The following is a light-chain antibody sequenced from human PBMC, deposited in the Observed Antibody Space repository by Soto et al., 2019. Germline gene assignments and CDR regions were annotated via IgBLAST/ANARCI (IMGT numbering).Light chain of an antibody. J-gene: IGKJ1*01. V-gene: IGKV1-8*01. CDR3: QQYYSYPQT. CDR2: AAS. CDR1: QGISSY. Sequence: AIRMTQSPSSFSASTGDRVTITCRASQGISSYLAWYQQKPGQAPKLLIYAASTLKSGVPSRFSGSGSGTNFTLTLRCLQSEEFATHYRQQYYSYPQTFRHGTKVEIK.